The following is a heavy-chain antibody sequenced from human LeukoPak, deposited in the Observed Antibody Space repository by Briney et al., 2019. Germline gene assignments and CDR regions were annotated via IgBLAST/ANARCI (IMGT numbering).Heavy chain of an antibody. CDR2: IYSGGST. Sequence: GGSLRLSCAASGFTVSSNYMSWVRQAPGKGLEWVSVIYSGGSTYHTDSVKGRFTISRDNAKNSLYLQMNSLRAEDTALYYCAKDHTAMVLDAFDIWGQGTMVTVSS. D-gene: IGHD5-18*01. CDR3: AKDHTAMVLDAFDI. V-gene: IGHV3-53*05. J-gene: IGHJ3*02. CDR1: GFTVSSNY.